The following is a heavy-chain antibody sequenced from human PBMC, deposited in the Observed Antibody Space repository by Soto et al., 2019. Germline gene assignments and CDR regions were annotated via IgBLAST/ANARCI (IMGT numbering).Heavy chain of an antibody. CDR1: GFTFNIYG. CDR3: AKDQASGQGSFDS. CDR2: ISYDGSNQ. Sequence: GGSLRLSCAASGFTFNIYGMHWVRQAPDKGLEWVALISYDGSNQYYADSVKGRFTISRDNSKNTLFLQMNSLRADDTAVYYCAKDQASGQGSFDSWGQGTLVIVSS. J-gene: IGHJ4*02. V-gene: IGHV3-30*18.